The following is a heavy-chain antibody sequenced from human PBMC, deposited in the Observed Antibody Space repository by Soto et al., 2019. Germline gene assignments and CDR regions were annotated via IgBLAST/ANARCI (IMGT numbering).Heavy chain of an antibody. Sequence: QVQLVQSGAEVKKPGASVKVSCKASGYTFTSYYMHWVRQAPGQGLEWMGIINPSGGSTSYAQKFQGRVTMTRDTSTSTVYMELSSLRSEDTAVYYCARGGPYYDFWSGYPSDYWGQGTLVTVSS. V-gene: IGHV1-46*03. CDR3: ARGGPYYDFWSGYPSDY. D-gene: IGHD3-3*01. CDR2: INPSGGST. J-gene: IGHJ4*02. CDR1: GYTFTSYY.